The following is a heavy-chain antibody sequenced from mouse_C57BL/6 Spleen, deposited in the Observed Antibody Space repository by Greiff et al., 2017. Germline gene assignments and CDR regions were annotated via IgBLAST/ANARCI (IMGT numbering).Heavy chain of an antibody. D-gene: IGHD2-5*01. Sequence: VQLQQSGAELVKPGASVKLSCKASGYTFTSYWMHWVKQRPGRGLEWIGRIDPNSGGTKYNEKFKSKATLTVDKPSSTAYMQLSSLTSEDSAVYYCERSAYYSNPYWYFDVWGTGTTVTVSS. J-gene: IGHJ1*03. CDR2: IDPNSGGT. V-gene: IGHV1-72*01. CDR3: ERSAYYSNPYWYFDV. CDR1: GYTFTSYW.